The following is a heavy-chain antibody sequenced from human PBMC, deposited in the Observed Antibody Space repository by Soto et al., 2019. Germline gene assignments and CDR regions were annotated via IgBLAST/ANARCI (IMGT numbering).Heavy chain of an antibody. J-gene: IGHJ4*02. Sequence: PSETLSLTCGVYGRALSGYYCSWVRQPPGKGLEWIGEINHSGSTNYNPSLKSRVTISVDTSKNQFSLKLSSVTAADTAVYYCARGGGYYFRVRNYFDYWGQGTLVTVSS. CDR1: GRALSGYY. CDR3: ARGGGYYFRVRNYFDY. D-gene: IGHD3-22*01. CDR2: INHSGST. V-gene: IGHV4-34*01.